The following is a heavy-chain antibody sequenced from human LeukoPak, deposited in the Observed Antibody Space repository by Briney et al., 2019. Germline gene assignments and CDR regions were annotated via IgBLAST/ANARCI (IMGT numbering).Heavy chain of an antibody. V-gene: IGHV3-53*01. CDR2: IYSGGST. D-gene: IGHD3-22*01. J-gene: IGHJ3*02. CDR1: GFTVSSNY. Sequence: GGSLRLSCAAFGFTVSSNYMSWVRQAPGKGLEWVSVIYSGGSTYYADSVKGRFTISRDNSKNTLYLQMNSLRAEDTAVYYCAGTMIVVVVNAFDIWGQGTMVTVSS. CDR3: AGTMIVVVVNAFDI.